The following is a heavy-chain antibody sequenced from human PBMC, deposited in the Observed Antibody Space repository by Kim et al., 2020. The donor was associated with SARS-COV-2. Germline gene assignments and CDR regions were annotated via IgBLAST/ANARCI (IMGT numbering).Heavy chain of an antibody. Sequence: GGSLRLSCAASGFTFSSYGMHWVRQAPGKGLEWVAVISYDGSNKYYADSVKGRFTISRDNSKNTLYLQMNSLRAEDTAVYYCAKAPLLRYFDWPGGMDVWGQGTTVTVSS. V-gene: IGHV3-30*18. CDR1: GFTFSSYG. J-gene: IGHJ6*02. CDR2: ISYDGSNK. CDR3: AKAPLLRYFDWPGGMDV. D-gene: IGHD3-9*01.